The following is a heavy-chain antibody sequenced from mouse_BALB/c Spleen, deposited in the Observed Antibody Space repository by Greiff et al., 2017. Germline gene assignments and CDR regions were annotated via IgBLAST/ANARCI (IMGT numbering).Heavy chain of an antibody. CDR3: ARSRSTAVARGFAY. D-gene: IGHD1-1*01. CDR2: ILPGSGST. CDR1: GYTFSSYW. Sequence: VQLQESGAELMKPGASVKISCKATGYTFSSYWIEWVKQRPGHGLEWIGEILPGSGSTNYNEKFKGKATFTADTSSNTAYMQLSSLTSEDSAVYYCARSRSTAVARGFAYWGQGTLVTVSA. V-gene: IGHV1-9*01. J-gene: IGHJ3*01.